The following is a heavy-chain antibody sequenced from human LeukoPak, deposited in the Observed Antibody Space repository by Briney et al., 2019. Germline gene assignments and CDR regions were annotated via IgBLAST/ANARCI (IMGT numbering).Heavy chain of an antibody. D-gene: IGHD6-19*01. CDR3: AKGGSGWPDDAFDI. V-gene: IGHV3-11*01. CDR2: ISSSGSTI. J-gene: IGHJ3*02. Sequence: GGSLRLSCAASGFTFSDYYMSWIRQAPGKGLEWVSYISSSGSTIYYADSVKGRFTISRDNSKNTLYLQMNSLRAEDTAVYYCAKGGSGWPDDAFDIWGQGTMVTVSS. CDR1: GFTFSDYY.